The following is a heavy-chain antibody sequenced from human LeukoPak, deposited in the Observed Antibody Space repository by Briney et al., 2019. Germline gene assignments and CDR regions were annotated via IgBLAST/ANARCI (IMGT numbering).Heavy chain of an antibody. CDR1: GGSIRSYY. CDR2: MYYSGSA. CDR3: ARESANWRAFDI. V-gene: IGHV4-59*01. D-gene: IGHD7-27*01. J-gene: IGHJ3*02. Sequence: SETLSLTCTVSGGSIRSYYCSWIRQAPGKGLEWIGSMYYSGSASYSPSLKSRVTISVDTSKNQFSLKLNSVTAADTAVYYYARESANWRAFDIWGQGTMVSVSS.